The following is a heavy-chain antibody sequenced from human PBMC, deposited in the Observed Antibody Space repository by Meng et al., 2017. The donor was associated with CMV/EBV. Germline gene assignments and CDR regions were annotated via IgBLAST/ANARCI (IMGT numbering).Heavy chain of an antibody. Sequence: QVQLAQSVAEGKTPGAPLKDPCKASGYTFTSYGISWVRQAPGQGLEWMGWISAYNGNTNYAQKLQGRVTMTTDTSTSTAYMELRSLRSDDTAVYYCARMEVGGGSCYSDYWGQGTLVTVSS. CDR2: ISAYNGNT. CDR3: ARMEVGGGSCYSDY. V-gene: IGHV1-18*01. CDR1: GYTFTSYG. J-gene: IGHJ4*02. D-gene: IGHD2-15*01.